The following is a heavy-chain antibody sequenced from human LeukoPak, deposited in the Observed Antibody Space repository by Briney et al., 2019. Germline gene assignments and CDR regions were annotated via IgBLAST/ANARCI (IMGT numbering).Heavy chain of an antibody. D-gene: IGHD3-9*01. CDR1: GGSFSGYY. V-gene: IGHV4-34*01. Sequence: PSETLSLTCAVYGGSFSGYYWSWIRQPPGKGLKWIGEINHSGSTNYNPSLKSRVTISVDTSKNQFSLKLSSVTAADTAVYYCARAARPTLLRYFDWHTFIDYWGQGTLVTVSS. CDR2: INHSGST. CDR3: ARAARPTLLRYFDWHTFIDY. J-gene: IGHJ4*02.